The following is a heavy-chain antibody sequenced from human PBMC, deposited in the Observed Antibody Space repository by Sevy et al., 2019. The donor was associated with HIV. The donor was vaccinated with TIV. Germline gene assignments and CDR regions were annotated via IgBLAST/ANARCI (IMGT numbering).Heavy chain of an antibody. D-gene: IGHD3-9*01. CDR3: ARVGQYYDILTGYYPGAFDI. Sequence: GGSLRLSCAASGFTFSSYWMSWVRQAPGKGLEWVANIKQDGSDKYYVDSVKGRFTISRDNAKNSLNLQMNSLRAEDTAVYYCARVGQYYDILTGYYPGAFDIWGQGTMVTVSS. V-gene: IGHV3-7*01. CDR2: IKQDGSDK. CDR1: GFTFSSYW. J-gene: IGHJ3*02.